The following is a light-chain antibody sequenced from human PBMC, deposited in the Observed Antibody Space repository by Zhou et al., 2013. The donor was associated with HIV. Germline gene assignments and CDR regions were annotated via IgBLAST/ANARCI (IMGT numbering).Light chain of an antibody. CDR3: QQSYSTPQT. V-gene: IGKV1-39*01. Sequence: DIQMTQSPSSLSASVGDRVIIACRASQTIRNYLNWYQQKPGKAPKLLIYAASSLQSGVPSRFSGSGSGTDFTLTISSLQPEDFATYYCQQSYSTPQTFGQGTKVEIK. CDR2: AAS. J-gene: IGKJ1*01. CDR1: QTIRNY.